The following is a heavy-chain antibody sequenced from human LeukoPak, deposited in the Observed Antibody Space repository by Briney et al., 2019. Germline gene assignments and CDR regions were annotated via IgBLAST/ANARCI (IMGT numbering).Heavy chain of an antibody. CDR3: ARGRHYYGSGSYYKGGYFDY. CDR2: INHSGST. V-gene: IGHV4-34*01. D-gene: IGHD3-10*01. J-gene: IGHJ4*02. CDR1: GGSFSGYY. Sequence: SETLSLTCAVYGGSFSGYYWSWIRQPPGKGLEWIGEINHSGSTNYNPSLKSRVTISVDTSKNQFSLKLSSVTAADTAVYYCARGRHYYGSGSYYKGGYFDYWGQGTLVTVSS.